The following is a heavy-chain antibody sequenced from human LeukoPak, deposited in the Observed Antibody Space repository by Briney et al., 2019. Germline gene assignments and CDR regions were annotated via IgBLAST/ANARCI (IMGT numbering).Heavy chain of an antibody. Sequence: GRSLRLSCAASGFTFSSYGMHWVRQAPGKGLEWVAVIWYDGSNKYYADSVKGRFTISRDNAKNSLYLQMNSLRAEDTAVYYCARHTDYYGSGSYDYWGQGTLVTVSS. CDR3: ARHTDYYGSGSYDY. J-gene: IGHJ4*02. CDR1: GFTFSSYG. CDR2: IWYDGSNK. V-gene: IGHV3-33*01. D-gene: IGHD3-10*01.